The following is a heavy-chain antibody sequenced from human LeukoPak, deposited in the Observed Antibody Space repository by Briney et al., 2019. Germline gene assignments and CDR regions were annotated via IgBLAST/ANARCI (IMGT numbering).Heavy chain of an antibody. CDR3: ARARNGGFWSGYRYYFDY. CDR2: MNPNSGNT. V-gene: IGHV1-8*01. D-gene: IGHD3-3*01. Sequence: ASVTVSCKASGYTFTSYDINWVRQATGQGLEWMGWMNPNSGNTGYAQKFQGRVTMTRNNYISTAYMELSSLRSEDTAVYYCARARNGGFWSGYRYYFDYWGQGTLVTVSS. CDR1: GYTFTSYD. J-gene: IGHJ4*02.